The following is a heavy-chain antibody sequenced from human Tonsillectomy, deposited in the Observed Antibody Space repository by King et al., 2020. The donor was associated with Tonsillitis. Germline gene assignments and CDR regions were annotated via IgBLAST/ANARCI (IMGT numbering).Heavy chain of an antibody. J-gene: IGHJ4*02. CDR3: ARDPIVGANSDY. Sequence: VQLVESGGGLVQPGGSLRLSCAASGFTFSSYEMNWVRQAPGKGLEWVSYISRSGRIIYYADSVKGRFTISRDNAKNSLYLQMNSRRAEDTAVYYCARDPIVGANSDYWGQGTLVTVAT. V-gene: IGHV3-48*03. CDR2: ISRSGRII. D-gene: IGHD1-26*01. CDR1: GFTFSSYE.